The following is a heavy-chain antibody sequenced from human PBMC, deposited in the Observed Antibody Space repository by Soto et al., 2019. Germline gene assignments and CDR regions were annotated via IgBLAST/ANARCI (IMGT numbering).Heavy chain of an antibody. D-gene: IGHD3-10*01. Sequence: GGSLRLSCAASGFTFSSYSMNWVRQAPGKGLEWVSSISSSSSYIYYADSVKGRFTISRDNAKNSLYLQMNSLRAEDTAVYYCARDLGNYYGSGSYSGPLDYWGQGTLVTVSS. V-gene: IGHV3-21*01. CDR2: ISSSSSYI. J-gene: IGHJ4*02. CDR3: ARDLGNYYGSGSYSGPLDY. CDR1: GFTFSSYS.